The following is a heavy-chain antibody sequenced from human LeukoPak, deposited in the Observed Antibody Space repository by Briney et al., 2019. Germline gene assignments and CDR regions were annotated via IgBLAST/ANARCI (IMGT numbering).Heavy chain of an antibody. CDR1: GFTFSSYA. CDR2: ISGSGDST. J-gene: IGHJ4*02. Sequence: GGSLRLSCAGSGFTFSSYAMSWVRQAPGKGLEWVSTISGSGDSTSYADSVKGRFTISRDNSKNTLYLQMNSLRAEDTAIYYCVRDNYSYRLDVWGQGTLVTVSS. D-gene: IGHD2-21*01. V-gene: IGHV3-23*01. CDR3: VRDNYSYRLDV.